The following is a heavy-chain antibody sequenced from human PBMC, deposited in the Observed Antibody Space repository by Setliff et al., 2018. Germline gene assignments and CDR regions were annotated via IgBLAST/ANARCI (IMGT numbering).Heavy chain of an antibody. Sequence: GASVKVSCKASGYTFISYALHWVRQAPGQRLQWMGWINPASGNTQYSQEFQGRVTITRDTSATTVYMELSSLRSDDMAVYYCARKGPNSSSHVFGYWGQGTLVTVSS. V-gene: IGHV1-3*03. D-gene: IGHD3-16*01. CDR1: GYTFISYA. CDR3: ARKGPNSSSHVFGY. CDR2: INPASGNT. J-gene: IGHJ4*02.